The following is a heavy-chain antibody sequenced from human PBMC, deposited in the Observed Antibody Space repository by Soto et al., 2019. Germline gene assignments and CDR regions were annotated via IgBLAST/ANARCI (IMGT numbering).Heavy chain of an antibody. CDR2: ISKSDYT. J-gene: IGHJ4*02. D-gene: IGHD2-2*01. V-gene: IGHV3-21*01. CDR1: GFAFNNYG. Sequence: GSLRLSCTVSGFAFNNYGINWVRQAPGKGLEWVSSISKSDYTYYSDSVKGRFAISRDNAKSSVSLQMNTLRVEDTAVYYCAREDSIIIPAVSDFWGQGTLLTVSS. CDR3: AREDSIIIPAVSDF.